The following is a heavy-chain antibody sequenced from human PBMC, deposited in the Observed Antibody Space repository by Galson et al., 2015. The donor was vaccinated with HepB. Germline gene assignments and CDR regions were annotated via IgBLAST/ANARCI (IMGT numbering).Heavy chain of an antibody. CDR3: ARDVRTTVSTYWYYYMDV. J-gene: IGHJ6*03. V-gene: IGHV1-69*10. Sequence: SVKVSCKASGGTFGSHAIGWVRQAPGQGLEWMGAIIPMNGVANHAQKFQGRVTITADTFTNTAYMELSSLRSEDTAVYYCARDVRTTVSTYWYYYMDVWGRGTTVTVSS. D-gene: IGHD4-17*01. CDR2: IIPMNGVA. CDR1: GGTFGSHA.